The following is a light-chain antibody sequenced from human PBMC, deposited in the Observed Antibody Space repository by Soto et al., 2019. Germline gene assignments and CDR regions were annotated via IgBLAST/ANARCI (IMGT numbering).Light chain of an antibody. J-gene: IGLJ2*01. CDR1: SSNIGNNA. CDR3: AAWDDRLNGVV. Sequence: QLVLTQPPSVSEAPRQRVTISCSGSSSNIGNNAVNWYQQLPGKAPKLLIYYDDLLPSGVSDRFSGSKSGTSASLAISGLQSEDEADYYCAAWDDRLNGVVFGGGTKLTVL. V-gene: IGLV1-36*01. CDR2: YDD.